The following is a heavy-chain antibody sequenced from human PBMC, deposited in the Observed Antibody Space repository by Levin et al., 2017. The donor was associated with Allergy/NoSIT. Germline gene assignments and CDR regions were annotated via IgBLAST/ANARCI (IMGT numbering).Heavy chain of an antibody. CDR1: GFIFGDYA. CDR2: TRSKAYGGTT. D-gene: IGHD2-2*01. J-gene: IGHJ6*02. CDR3: TSGVVVPAAMKYYYYGMDV. V-gene: IGHV3-49*03. Sequence: GGSLRLSCRGSGFIFGDYAMSWFRQAPGKGLEWVGFTRSKAYGGTTEYAASVNGRLTISRDDSKRIAYLQMNSLKTEDTAVYYCTSGVVVPAAMKYYYYGMDVWGQGTTVTVSS.